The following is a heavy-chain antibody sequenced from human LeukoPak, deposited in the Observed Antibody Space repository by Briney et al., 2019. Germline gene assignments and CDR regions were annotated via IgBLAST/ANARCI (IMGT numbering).Heavy chain of an antibody. CDR1: GGSISSYY. V-gene: IGHV4-4*07. CDR3: ARDHSSSWYSLPGY. J-gene: IGHJ4*02. D-gene: IGHD6-13*01. Sequence: KPSETLSLTRTVSGGSISSYYWSWIRQPAGKGLEWIGRIYTSGSTNYNPSLKSRVTMSVDTSKNQFPLKLSSVTAADTAVYYCARDHSSSWYSLPGYWGQGTLVTVSS. CDR2: IYTSGST.